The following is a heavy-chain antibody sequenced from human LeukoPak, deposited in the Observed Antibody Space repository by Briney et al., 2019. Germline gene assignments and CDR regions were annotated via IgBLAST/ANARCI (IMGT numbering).Heavy chain of an antibody. D-gene: IGHD3-22*01. V-gene: IGHV3-9*03. Sequence: GRSLRLSCAASGFTFDDYAMHWVRQAPGKGLEWVSGISWNSGSIGYADSVKGRFTISRDNAKNSLYLQMNSLRAGDMALYYCAKANYYDSSGYYPGGAFDIWGQGTMVTVSS. CDR3: AKANYYDSSGYYPGGAFDI. J-gene: IGHJ3*02. CDR2: ISWNSGSI. CDR1: GFTFDDYA.